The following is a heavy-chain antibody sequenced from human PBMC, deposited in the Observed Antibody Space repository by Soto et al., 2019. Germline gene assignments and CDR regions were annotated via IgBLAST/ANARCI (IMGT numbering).Heavy chain of an antibody. V-gene: IGHV1-18*04. CDR1: GYTFTSYG. D-gene: IGHD6-19*01. CDR2: ISAYNGNT. J-gene: IGHJ6*02. Sequence: QVQLEQSGAEVKKPGASVKVSCKASGYTFTSYGISWVRQAPGQGLEWMGWISAYNGNTNYAQKLQGRVTMTTDTSTSTAYMELRSLRSDDTAVYYCARGGDEGSGWFYYYYYYGMDVWGQGTTVTVSS. CDR3: ARGGDEGSGWFYYYYYYGMDV.